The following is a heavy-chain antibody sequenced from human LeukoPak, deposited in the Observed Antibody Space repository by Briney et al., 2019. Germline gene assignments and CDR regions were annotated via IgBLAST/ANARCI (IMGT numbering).Heavy chain of an antibody. CDR2: ISYDGSNK. Sequence: PGGSLRLSCAASGFTFSDYYMSWVRQAPGKGLEWVAVISYDGSNKYYADSVKGRFTISRDNSKNTLYLQMNSLRAEDTAVYYCARDLTNYDSSGPFQHWGQGTLVTVSS. V-gene: IGHV3-30-3*01. J-gene: IGHJ1*01. CDR1: GFTFSDYY. D-gene: IGHD3-22*01. CDR3: ARDLTNYDSSGPFQH.